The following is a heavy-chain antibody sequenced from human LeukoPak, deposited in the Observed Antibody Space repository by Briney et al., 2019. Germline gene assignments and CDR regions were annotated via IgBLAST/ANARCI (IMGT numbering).Heavy chain of an antibody. CDR3: GRDLNWNQIDH. V-gene: IGHV3-74*01. CDR1: GFTFNTHW. CDR2: INTDGRTT. J-gene: IGHJ4*02. Sequence: GGSLRLSRAASGFTFNTHWMHWVRQAPGKGLVWVSRINTDGRTTDYADSVKGRFTISRDNAKNTLYLQMNSLRAEDTAVYYCGRDLNWNQIDHWGQGSLVTVSS. D-gene: IGHD1-20*01.